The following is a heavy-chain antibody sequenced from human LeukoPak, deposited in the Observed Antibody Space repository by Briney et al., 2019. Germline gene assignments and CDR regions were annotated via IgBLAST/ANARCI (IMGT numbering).Heavy chain of an antibody. J-gene: IGHJ4*02. CDR2: ISYDGSNK. D-gene: IGHD3-10*01. CDR3: ARWDSLGSGVDC. CDR1: GFPFSSYA. V-gene: IGHV3-30*04. Sequence: GGSLRLSCAASGFPFSSYAVHWVRQAPGKGLEWVAVISYDGSNKYYADSVKGRFTISRDNSKNTLYLQMNSLRAEDTAVYYCARWDSLGSGVDCWGQGTLVTVSS.